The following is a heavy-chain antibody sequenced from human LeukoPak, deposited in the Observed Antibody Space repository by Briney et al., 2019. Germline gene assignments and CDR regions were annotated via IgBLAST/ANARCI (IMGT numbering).Heavy chain of an antibody. CDR2: IYHSGST. D-gene: IGHD3-22*01. CDR1: GGSISSGGYS. Sequence: SQTLSLTCAVSGGSISSGGYSWSWLRQPPGKGLEWIGYIYHSGSTYYNPSLKSRVTISVDRSKNQFSLKLSSVTAADTAVYYCASAPSSGYLGFDYWGQGTLVTVSS. CDR3: ASAPSSGYLGFDY. V-gene: IGHV4-30-2*01. J-gene: IGHJ4*02.